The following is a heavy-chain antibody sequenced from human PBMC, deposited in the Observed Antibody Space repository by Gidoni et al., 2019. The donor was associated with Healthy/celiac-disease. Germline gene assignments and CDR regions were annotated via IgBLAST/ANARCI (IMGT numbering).Heavy chain of an antibody. CDR1: GFTFSSYS. CDR2: ISSSSSYI. D-gene: IGHD4-17*01. CDR3: ARTRKPGDYPDYYYYGMDV. J-gene: IGHJ6*02. Sequence: EVQLVESGGGLVKPGGSLRLSCAASGFTFSSYSMNWVRQAPGKGLEWVSSISSSSSYIYYADSVKGRFTISRDNAKNSLYLQMNSLRAEDTAVYYCARTRKPGDYPDYYYYGMDVWGQGTTVTVSS. V-gene: IGHV3-21*01.